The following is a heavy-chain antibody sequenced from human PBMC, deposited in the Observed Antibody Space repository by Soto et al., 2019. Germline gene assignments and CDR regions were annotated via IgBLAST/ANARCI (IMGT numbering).Heavy chain of an antibody. CDR1: GGSISNYY. J-gene: IGHJ4*02. CDR3: ARCSGYYYFDY. D-gene: IGHD3-22*01. Sequence: QVQLQESGPGLLKHSETLSLTCTVSGGSISNYYWSWIRQSPGKGLEWLGYIYYSGSSNYNPSLKSRVTISVDTSKNQFSLKMSSVTAADTAVYYWARCSGYYYFDYWGQGTLVTVSS. CDR2: IYYSGSS. V-gene: IGHV4-59*01.